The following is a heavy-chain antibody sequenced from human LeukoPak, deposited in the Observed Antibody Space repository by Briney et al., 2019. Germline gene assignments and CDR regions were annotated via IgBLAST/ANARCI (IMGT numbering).Heavy chain of an antibody. CDR3: ARVVPAAMTSFDY. J-gene: IGHJ4*02. CDR1: GGSNSSSSYY. Sequence: PSETLSLTCTVSGGSNSSSSYYWGWIRQPPGKGLEWIGSIYYSGSTYYNPSLKSRVTISVDTSKNQFSLKLSSVTAADTAVYYCARVVPAAMTSFDYWGQGTLVTVSS. D-gene: IGHD2-2*01. CDR2: IYYSGST. V-gene: IGHV4-39*07.